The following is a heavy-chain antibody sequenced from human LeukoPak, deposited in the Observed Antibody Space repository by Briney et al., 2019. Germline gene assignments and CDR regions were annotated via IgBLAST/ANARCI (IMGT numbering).Heavy chain of an antibody. CDR2: IRYDGSNK. CDR1: GFTFSSYG. Sequence: GGSLRLSCAASGFTFSSYGMHWVRQAPGKGLEWVAFIRYDGSNKYYADSVKGRFTISRDNAKNSLYLQMNSLRAEDTALYYCAKDPTTTYDYGDSPTFDYWGQGTLVTVSS. V-gene: IGHV3-30*02. CDR3: AKDPTTTYDYGDSPTFDY. J-gene: IGHJ4*02. D-gene: IGHD4-17*01.